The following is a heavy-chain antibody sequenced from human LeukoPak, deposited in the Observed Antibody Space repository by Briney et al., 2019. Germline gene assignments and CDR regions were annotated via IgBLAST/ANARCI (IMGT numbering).Heavy chain of an antibody. D-gene: IGHD1-1*01. V-gene: IGHV3-7*01. CDR3: ASLNNDDY. J-gene: IGHJ4*02. CDR1: GFTFSNYW. Sequence: GGSLRLSCAASGFTFSNYWMSWVRQAAGKGLEWVANIKNDGNKKYYVDSVKGRFTISRDNAKNSLYLQMNSLRVEDTAVYYCASLNNDDYWGQGTLVTVPS. CDR2: IKNDGNKK.